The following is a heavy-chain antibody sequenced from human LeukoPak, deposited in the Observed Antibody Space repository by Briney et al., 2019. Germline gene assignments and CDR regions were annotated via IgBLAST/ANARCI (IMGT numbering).Heavy chain of an antibody. CDR1: GFIFSNYG. D-gene: IGHD2-21*02. CDR3: AKDRTAYAYYFES. V-gene: IGHV3-30*02. CDR2: LGSDENNK. Sequence: GGSLRLSCAASGFIFSNYGMHWVRQAPGKGLEWVSFLGSDENNKNYADSVKGQFTISRDNSKNTLYLQMNSLRPEDTAVYYCAKDRTAYAYYFESWGQGTLATVSS. J-gene: IGHJ4*02.